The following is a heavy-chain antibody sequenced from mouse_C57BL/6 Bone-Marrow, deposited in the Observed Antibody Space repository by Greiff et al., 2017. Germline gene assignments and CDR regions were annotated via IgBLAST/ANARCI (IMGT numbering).Heavy chain of an antibody. Sequence: QVQLQQPGAELVKPGASVKVSCKASGYTFTSYWMHWVKQRPGQGLEWIGRIHPSDSDTNYNQKFKGKATLTVDKSSSTAYMQLSSLTSEDSAVYYCAIALLGWPYYGSSYGYFDVWGTGTTVTVSS. J-gene: IGHJ1*03. D-gene: IGHD1-1*01. CDR3: AIALLGWPYYGSSYGYFDV. CDR2: IHPSDSDT. V-gene: IGHV1-74*01. CDR1: GYTFTSYW.